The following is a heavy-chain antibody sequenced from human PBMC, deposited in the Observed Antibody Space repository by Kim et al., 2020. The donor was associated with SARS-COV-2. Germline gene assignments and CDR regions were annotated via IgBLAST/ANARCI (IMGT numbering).Heavy chain of an antibody. Sequence: GGSLRLSCAASGFTFSSYSMNWVRQAPGKGLEWVSYISSSSSTIYYADSVKGRCTISRDNAKNSLYLQMNSLRDEDTAVYYCARDYVVVPAASRRTSFGWRSQFDYWGQGTLVTVAS. CDR2: ISSSSSTI. D-gene: IGHD2-2*01. CDR3: ARDYVVVPAASRRTSFGWRSQFDY. J-gene: IGHJ4*02. V-gene: IGHV3-48*02. CDR1: GFTFSSYS.